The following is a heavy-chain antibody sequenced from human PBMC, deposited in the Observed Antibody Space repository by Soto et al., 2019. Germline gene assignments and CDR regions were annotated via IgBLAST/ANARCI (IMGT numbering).Heavy chain of an antibody. Sequence: AASVKVSCKASGYTFTSDYMHWVRQAPGQGLEWMGIINPSGGSTSYAQKFQGRVTMTRDTSTSTVYMELSSLRSEDTAVYYCARGYYDSSGYYTAGSQFDYWGQGTLVTVSS. CDR2: INPSGGST. V-gene: IGHV1-46*01. CDR3: ARGYYDSSGYYTAGSQFDY. J-gene: IGHJ4*02. D-gene: IGHD3-22*01. CDR1: GYTFTSDY.